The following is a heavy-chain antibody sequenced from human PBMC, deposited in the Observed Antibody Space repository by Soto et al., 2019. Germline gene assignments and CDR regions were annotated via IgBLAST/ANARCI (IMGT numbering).Heavy chain of an antibody. Sequence: QVQLVESGGGVVQPGRSLRLSCAASGFTFSSYAMHWVRQAPGKGLEWVAVISYDGSNKYYADSVKGRFTISRDNSKNTLYLQMNSLRAEDTAVYYCAREGEDFWSGQFDYWGQGTLVTVSS. CDR1: GFTFSSYA. J-gene: IGHJ4*02. V-gene: IGHV3-30-3*01. D-gene: IGHD3-3*01. CDR2: ISYDGSNK. CDR3: AREGEDFWSGQFDY.